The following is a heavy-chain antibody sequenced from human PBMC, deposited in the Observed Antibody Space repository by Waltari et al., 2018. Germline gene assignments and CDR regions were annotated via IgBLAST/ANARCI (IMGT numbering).Heavy chain of an antibody. V-gene: IGHV3-53*01. CDR1: GFIVSTNY. CDR2: FYNDVTK. CDR3: ATDGDGDCSLCLAQ. D-gene: IGHD2-21*02. J-gene: IGHJ4*02. Sequence: EVQLVESGGGVIQPGGSLRLSCAASGFIVSTNYMGWVRQSPGKGREWVSVFYNDVTKLYADSVKGRFTVSRDNSKNMVHLQMDSLRAEDTAVYYCATDGDGDCSLCLAQWGQGTLVTVSS.